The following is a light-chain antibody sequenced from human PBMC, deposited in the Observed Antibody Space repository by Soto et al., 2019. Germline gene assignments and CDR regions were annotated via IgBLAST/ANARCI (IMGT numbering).Light chain of an antibody. Sequence: ETVLTQSPGILSLSPGVRATLSCRASPRVSSSYLAWYQQKPGQAPRLLIYGASSRATGIPDRFSGSGSGKDFTLTISRLEPEDFAVYYCQQYGSAPLLTFGGGTKVEIK. J-gene: IGKJ4*01. CDR1: PRVSSSY. CDR3: QQYGSAPLLT. CDR2: GAS. V-gene: IGKV3-20*01.